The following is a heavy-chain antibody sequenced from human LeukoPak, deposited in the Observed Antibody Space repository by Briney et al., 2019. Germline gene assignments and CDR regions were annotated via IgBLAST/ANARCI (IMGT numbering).Heavy chain of an antibody. CDR1: GYTFSSYG. V-gene: IGHV1-18*01. Sequence: EASVKVSCKASGYTFSSYGISWVRQAPGLGLEWMGWISAYDGNTNYAQKVQGRVTMTTDTSTSTAYLEQRSLRSDDTAVYYCARDRTPLNGYYNDRSGYYYSYWGQGTLVTVSS. D-gene: IGHD3-22*01. J-gene: IGHJ4*02. CDR3: ARDRTPLNGYYNDRSGYYYSY. CDR2: ISAYDGNT.